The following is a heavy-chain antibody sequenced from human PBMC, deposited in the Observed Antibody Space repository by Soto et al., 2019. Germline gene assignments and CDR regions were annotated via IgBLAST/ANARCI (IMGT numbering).Heavy chain of an antibody. CDR2: INSDGSAT. CDR3: ATLNSFGSDY. J-gene: IGHJ4*02. D-gene: IGHD5-18*01. CDR1: GFTFSSYW. V-gene: IGHV3-74*01. Sequence: EVQLVESGGGLVQPGGSLRLSCAASGFTFSSYWMHWVRQTAGKGLVWVSQINSDGSATRYADSVKGRFTISRDNAKNTVYLQMNSLRAEDTAVYYCATLNSFGSDYWGQGTLVTVSS.